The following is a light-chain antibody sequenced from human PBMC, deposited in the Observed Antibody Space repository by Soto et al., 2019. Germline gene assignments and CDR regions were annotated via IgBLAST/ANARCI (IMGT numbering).Light chain of an antibody. J-gene: IGKJ4*01. Sequence: DIQMIQSPSTLSASVGDRVTITCRASQSISSWLAWYQQKPGKAPKLLIYKASSLESGVPSRFSGSGSGTEFTLTISSVQPDDFATYYCQQYKSYPLTFGGGTKVDIK. CDR2: KAS. CDR3: QQYKSYPLT. CDR1: QSISSW. V-gene: IGKV1-5*03.